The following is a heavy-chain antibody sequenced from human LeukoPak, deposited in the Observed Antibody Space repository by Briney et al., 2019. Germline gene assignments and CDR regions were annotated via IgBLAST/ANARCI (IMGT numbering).Heavy chain of an antibody. CDR3: ARRDGGYSSSWSQYNWFDP. CDR2: IYYSGST. CDR1: GGSISSSSYY. Sequence: NPSETLSLTCTVSGGSISSSSYYWGWIRQPPGKGLEWIGSIYYSGSTYYNPSPKSRVTISVDTSKNQFSLKLSSVTAADTAVYYCARRDGGYSSSWSQYNWFDPWGQGTLVTVSS. V-gene: IGHV4-39*01. J-gene: IGHJ5*02. D-gene: IGHD6-13*01.